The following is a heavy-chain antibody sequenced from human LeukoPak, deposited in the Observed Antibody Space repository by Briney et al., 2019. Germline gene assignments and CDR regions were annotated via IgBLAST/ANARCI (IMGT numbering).Heavy chain of an antibody. J-gene: IGHJ4*02. CDR3: VRARNGDYYWGDF. CDR1: GYIFTSYW. D-gene: IGHD2-21*02. CDR2: IYPANSDT. Sequence: GESLKISCKGSGYIFTSYWIGWVRQMPGKGLEWMGIIYPANSDTRYSPSFQGHVTISADKSLTTAYLQWSSLEASDTAMYYCVRARNGDYYWGDFWPQGTLVTVSS. V-gene: IGHV5-51*01.